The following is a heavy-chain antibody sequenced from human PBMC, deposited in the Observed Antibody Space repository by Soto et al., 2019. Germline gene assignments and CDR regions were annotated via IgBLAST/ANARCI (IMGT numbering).Heavy chain of an antibody. CDR3: AASSGSGWNQYSFAY. CDR2: INPSGGSA. D-gene: IGHD6-19*01. CDR1: GYTFTNYY. Sequence: GASVKVSCKASGYTFTNYYMHWVRQAPGQGLEWMGIINPSGGSATYAQKLQGRVTMTTDTSTSTAYMELRSLRSDDTAMYYCAASSGSGWNQYSFAYGAQGPLVTASP. J-gene: IGHJ4*02. V-gene: IGHV1-46*01.